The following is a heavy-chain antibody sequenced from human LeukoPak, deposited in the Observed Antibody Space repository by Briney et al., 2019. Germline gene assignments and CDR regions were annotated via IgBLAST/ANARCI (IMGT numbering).Heavy chain of an antibody. J-gene: IGHJ4*02. D-gene: IGHD4-23*01. CDR1: GFIFSGFA. CDR3: ARDTYGGFDY. V-gene: IGHV3-7*04. Sequence: GGSLRLSCAASGFIFSGFAMSWVRQAPGKGLEWVASIKQDGSEKYYVDSVKGRFTIFRDNSKNSLFLQMHSLRAEDTAVYYCARDTYGGFDYWGQGTLVTVSS. CDR2: IKQDGSEK.